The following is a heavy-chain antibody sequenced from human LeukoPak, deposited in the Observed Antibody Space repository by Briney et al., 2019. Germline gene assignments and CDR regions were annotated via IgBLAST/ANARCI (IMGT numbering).Heavy chain of an antibody. Sequence: GGSLRLSCAASGFTFSSYAMSWVRQAPGKGLEWVSAISGSGGSTYYADSVKGRFTISRDNSKNTLYLQMNSLRAEDTALYYCAKDIESGSYYPYYFDYWGQGTLVTVSS. CDR3: AKDIESGSYYPYYFDY. J-gene: IGHJ4*02. CDR2: ISGSGGST. CDR1: GFTFSSYA. D-gene: IGHD1-26*01. V-gene: IGHV3-23*01.